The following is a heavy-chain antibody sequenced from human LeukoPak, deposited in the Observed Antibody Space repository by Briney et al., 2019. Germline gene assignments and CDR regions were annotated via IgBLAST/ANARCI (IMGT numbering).Heavy chain of an antibody. CDR1: GYTFSNYY. J-gene: IGHJ4*02. Sequence: RASVKVSCKTSGYTFSNYYLHWVRQAPGQGPEWMGIIKPSDGSTQYPQKFQGRVTMTRDMSASTVYVELSSLTSEDTAMYYCAREPPESYRFDYWGQGAPVTVSS. CDR2: IKPSDGST. CDR3: AREPPESYRFDY. D-gene: IGHD2-2*01. V-gene: IGHV1-46*01.